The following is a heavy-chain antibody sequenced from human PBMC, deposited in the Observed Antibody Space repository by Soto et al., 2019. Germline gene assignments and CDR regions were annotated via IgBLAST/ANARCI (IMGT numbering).Heavy chain of an antibody. CDR2: ISYDGSNK. V-gene: IGHV3-30*18. Sequence: GGSLRLSCAASGFTFSSYGMHWVRQAPGKGLEWVAVISYDGSNKYYADSVKGRFTISRDNSKNTLYLQMNSLRAEDTAVYYCAKRSSTSYYYYYGMDVWGQGTTVTVSS. CDR1: GFTFSSYG. J-gene: IGHJ6*02. D-gene: IGHD2-2*01. CDR3: AKRSSTSYYYYYGMDV.